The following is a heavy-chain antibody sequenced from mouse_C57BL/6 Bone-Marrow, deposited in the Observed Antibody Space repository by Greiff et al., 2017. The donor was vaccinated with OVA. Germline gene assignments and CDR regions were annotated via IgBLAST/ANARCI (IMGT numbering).Heavy chain of an antibody. D-gene: IGHD1-1*01. CDR2: IYPGDGDT. Sequence: QVQLQQSGPELVKPGASVKISCKASGYAFSSSWMNWVKQRPGKGLEWIGRIYPGDGDTNYNGKFKGKATLTADKSSSTAYMQLSSLASEDSAVSFCSRRGFISAVVAAGYWYFDVWGTGTTVTVSS. CDR3: SRRGFISAVVAAGYWYFDV. CDR1: GYAFSSSW. J-gene: IGHJ1*03. V-gene: IGHV1-82*01.